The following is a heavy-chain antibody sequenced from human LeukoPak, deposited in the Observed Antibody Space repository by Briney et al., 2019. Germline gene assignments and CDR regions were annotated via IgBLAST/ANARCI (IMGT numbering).Heavy chain of an antibody. CDR2: IIPIFGTA. CDR3: ARDRQGLAYCGGDCYPLDY. J-gene: IGHJ4*02. Sequence: GASVKVSCKASGGTFSSYAISWVRQAPGQGLEWMGGIIPIFGTANYAQKFQGRVTITADESTSTAYMELSSLRSEDTAVYYCARDRQGLAYCGGDCYPLDYWGQGTLVTVSS. D-gene: IGHD2-21*01. V-gene: IGHV1-69*13. CDR1: GGTFSSYA.